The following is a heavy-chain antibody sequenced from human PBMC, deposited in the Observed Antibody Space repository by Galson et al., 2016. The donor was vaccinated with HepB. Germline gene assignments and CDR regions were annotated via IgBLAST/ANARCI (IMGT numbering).Heavy chain of an antibody. J-gene: IGHJ4*02. Sequence: PALVKPTQTLTLTCTFSGFSLSTSGVGVGWIRQPPGKALEWLALIYWDDDKRYSPSLKRRLTVTKDTSKNLVVLTMSNMNPVDTATYYCAHSENGYFVDYRGQGAFVIVSS. CDR1: GFSLSTSGVG. CDR3: AHSENGYFVDY. D-gene: IGHD4-17*01. CDR2: IYWDDDK. V-gene: IGHV2-5*02.